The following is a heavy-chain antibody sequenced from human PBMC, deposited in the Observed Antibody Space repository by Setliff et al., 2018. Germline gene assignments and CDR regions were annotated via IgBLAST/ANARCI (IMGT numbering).Heavy chain of an antibody. V-gene: IGHV2-70*11. CDR1: GFSLSTSGMC. Sequence: SGPTLVNPTQTLTLTCTFSGFSLSTSGMCVSWIRQPPGQALEWLARIDWDDDKCYTKSLKTRLTISKDTSKSQVVLSMTNMDPVDTATYYCARISDNYYYYYGLDVWGQGTTVTVSS. D-gene: IGHD2-15*01. CDR3: ARISDNYYYYYGLDV. J-gene: IGHJ6*02. CDR2: IDWDDDK.